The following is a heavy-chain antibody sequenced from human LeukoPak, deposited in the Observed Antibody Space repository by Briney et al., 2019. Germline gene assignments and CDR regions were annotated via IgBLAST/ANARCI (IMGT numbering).Heavy chain of an antibody. J-gene: IGHJ4*02. CDR2: INPSGGST. V-gene: IGHV1-46*01. CDR3: ARGAPTTRIGAGRFDY. CDR1: GYSLTNYY. Sequence: ASVKVSCKAFGYSLTNYYVHWVRQAPGQGLEWMGEINPSGGSTSYAQKFQGRITVTRDTYTSTVYMDLSSLRSEDTATYYCARGAPTTRIGAGRFDYWGQGSLLTVAS. D-gene: IGHD5-12*01.